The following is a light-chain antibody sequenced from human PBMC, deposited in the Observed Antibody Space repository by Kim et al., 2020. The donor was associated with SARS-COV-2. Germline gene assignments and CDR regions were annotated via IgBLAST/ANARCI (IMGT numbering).Light chain of an antibody. Sequence: MSPGQTASITCSGDKLGDKYTCWYQQKSGQSPVLVIFHDNKRPSGISERISGFNSGNTATLTISGTQSMDEADYYCQTWDSTNVVFGGGTQLTVL. V-gene: IGLV3-1*01. CDR2: HDN. CDR1: KLGDKY. CDR3: QTWDSTNVV. J-gene: IGLJ2*01.